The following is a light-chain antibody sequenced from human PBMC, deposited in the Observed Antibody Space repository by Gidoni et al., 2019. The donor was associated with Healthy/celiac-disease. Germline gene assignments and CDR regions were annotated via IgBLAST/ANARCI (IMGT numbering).Light chain of an antibody. CDR3: CSYAGSYTLV. CDR1: SSDVGGYND. CDR2: DVS. J-gene: IGLJ2*01. V-gene: IGLV2-11*01. Sequence: QSALTPPRSVSGSPGQSVTISCTGTSSDVGGYNDVSWYQQHPGKAPKLMIYDVSKRPSGVPDRFSGSKSGNTASLTISGLQAEDEADYYCCSYAGSYTLVFGGGTKLTVL.